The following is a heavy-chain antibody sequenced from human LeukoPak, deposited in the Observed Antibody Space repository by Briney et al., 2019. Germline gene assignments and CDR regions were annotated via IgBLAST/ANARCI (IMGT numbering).Heavy chain of an antibody. Sequence: PGGSLRLSCAASGFTFSSFWVSWVRQAPGKGLEWVAVISYDGSDKFYADSVKGRFTISRDNSKNTLHLQMISLRAEDTAVYYCARDQGAWGYGYNFDYWGQGTLVTVSS. CDR3: ARDQGAWGYGYNFDY. CDR2: ISYDGSDK. J-gene: IGHJ4*02. V-gene: IGHV3-30-3*01. CDR1: GFTFSSFW. D-gene: IGHD3-16*01.